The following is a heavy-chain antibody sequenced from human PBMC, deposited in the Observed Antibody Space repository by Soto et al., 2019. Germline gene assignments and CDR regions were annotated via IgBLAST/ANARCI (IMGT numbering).Heavy chain of an antibody. D-gene: IGHD3-3*01. CDR2: IKEDGSEK. Sequence: EVQLVQSGGGLVQPGGSLRLSCEASGFTFGNYWMSWVRQAPGKGLEWLANIKEDGSEKNYVDAVKGRFTISRDNAEKSRDLEMNSLRDEDTAVDYCAREGDFWSGSENNCSYDLAVWGRGTTVTVSS. CDR1: GFTFGNYW. V-gene: IGHV3-7*03. CDR3: AREGDFWSGSENNCSYDLAV. J-gene: IGHJ6*03.